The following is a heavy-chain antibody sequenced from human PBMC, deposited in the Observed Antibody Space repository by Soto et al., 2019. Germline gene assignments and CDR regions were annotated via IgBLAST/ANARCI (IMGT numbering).Heavy chain of an antibody. CDR2: IYSSGST. V-gene: IGHV4-4*07. Sequence: SETLSLTCTVSAGSISGYFWTWIRQSAGKGLEWIGRIYSSGSTSYNPSLKSRVTMSVDTSKNQFSLKLTSVTAADTAVYYCARGASRYEGPFWGQGTLVTVSS. CDR1: AGSISGYF. J-gene: IGHJ4*02. CDR3: ARGASRYEGPF. D-gene: IGHD1-1*01.